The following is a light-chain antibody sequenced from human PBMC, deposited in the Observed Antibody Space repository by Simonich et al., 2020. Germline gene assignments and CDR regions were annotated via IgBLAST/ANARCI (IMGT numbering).Light chain of an antibody. J-gene: IGLJ3*02. CDR1: SSDVGGYNY. V-gene: IGLV2-14*03. CDR3: SSYTSSSTNWV. CDR2: DVS. Sequence: QSALTQPASVSGSPGQSITISCTGTSSDVGGYNYVSWYQQNPGKAPKLMIYDVSNRPSGVSNRVSGSKSGNTASLTISVLQAEDEADYYCSSYTSSSTNWVFGGGTKLTVL.